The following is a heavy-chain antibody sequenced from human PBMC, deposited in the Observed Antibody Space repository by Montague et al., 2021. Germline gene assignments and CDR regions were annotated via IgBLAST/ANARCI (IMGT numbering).Heavy chain of an antibody. CDR2: IRDDGGAT. V-gene: IGHV3-7*05. J-gene: IGHJ4*02. D-gene: IGHD1-26*01. CDR3: ARYTYYYCDY. CDR1: GFTFSTSW. Sequence: SLRPSCAASGFTFSTSWMSWVRQAPGKGLEWVAHIRDDGGATYHVDSVKGRFTTSRDNAKNSLYLQMSSLRAEDTAVYYCARYTYYYCDYWGQGTLVTVSS.